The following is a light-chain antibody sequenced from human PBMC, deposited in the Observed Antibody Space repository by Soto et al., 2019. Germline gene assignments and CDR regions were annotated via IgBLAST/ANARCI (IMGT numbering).Light chain of an antibody. CDR1: QSVSSN. Sequence: EIVMPQSPATLSVSPGESATLSCRASQSVSSNLAWYQQKPGQAPRLLIFGASTRATGIPARFSGSGSGTEFTLTISSLQSEDFAVYYCQQRSNWPPITFGQGTRLEIK. J-gene: IGKJ5*01. V-gene: IGKV3-15*01. CDR3: QQRSNWPPIT. CDR2: GAS.